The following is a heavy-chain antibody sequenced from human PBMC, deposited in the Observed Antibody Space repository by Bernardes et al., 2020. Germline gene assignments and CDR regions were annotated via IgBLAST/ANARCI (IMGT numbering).Heavy chain of an antibody. J-gene: IGHJ6*02. D-gene: IGHD3-10*01. V-gene: IGHV5-51*01. Sequence: GASLKNSSKGSGYSVTRYWIGWVRPIPGKGLEWMGIIYPGDSDTRYSPSFQGQVTIPADKSISTAYLQWSSLKASDTAMYYCARQVWGYYGSGSYYYVGMDVWGQGTTVTVSS. CDR3: ARQVWGYYGSGSYYYVGMDV. CDR2: IYPGDSDT. CDR1: GYSVTRYW.